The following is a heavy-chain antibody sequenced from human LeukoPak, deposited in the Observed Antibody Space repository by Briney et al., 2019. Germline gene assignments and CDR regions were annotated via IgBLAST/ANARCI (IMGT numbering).Heavy chain of an antibody. CDR3: ARDSYCSSTSCYRIWFDP. CDR2: ISAYNGNT. CDR1: GYTFTSSG. D-gene: IGHD2-2*01. V-gene: IGHV1-18*01. Sequence: ALVKVSCKASGYTFTSSGISWVRQAPGQGLEWMGWISAYNGNTNYAQKLQGRVTMTTDTSTSTAYMELRSLRSDDTAVYYCARDSYCSSTSCYRIWFDPWGQGTLVTVSS. J-gene: IGHJ5*02.